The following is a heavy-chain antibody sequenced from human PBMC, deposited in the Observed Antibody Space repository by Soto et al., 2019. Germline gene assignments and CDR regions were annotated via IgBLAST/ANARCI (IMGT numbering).Heavy chain of an antibody. D-gene: IGHD6-13*01. CDR1: GGSITSSSHY. V-gene: IGHV4-39*01. J-gene: IGHJ4*02. CDR2: IYYSGST. CDR3: ARQLASRWDSFDY. Sequence: PSETLSLTCTVSGGSITSSSHYWGWIRQTPGKGLEWIGSIYYSGSTHYNPSLKSRVTVSGDSSKNQFSLKVYSVTATDTAVYYCARQLASRWDSFDYWGQGALVNVSS.